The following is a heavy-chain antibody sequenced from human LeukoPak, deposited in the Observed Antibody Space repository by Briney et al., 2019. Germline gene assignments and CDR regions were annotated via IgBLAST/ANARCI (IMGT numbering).Heavy chain of an antibody. CDR2: IKQDGSEK. D-gene: IGHD3-16*01. Sequence: GGSLRLSCAASGFTFSSYAMTWVRQAPGRGLEWVANIKQDGSEKYYVDSVKGRFTISRDNAKNSLYLQMNSLRAEDTAVYYCARSLGGHWGQGTLVTVSS. CDR3: ARSLGGH. V-gene: IGHV3-7*01. J-gene: IGHJ1*01. CDR1: GFTFSSYA.